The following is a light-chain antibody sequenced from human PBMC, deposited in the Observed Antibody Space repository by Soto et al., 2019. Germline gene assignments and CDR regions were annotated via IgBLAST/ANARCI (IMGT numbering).Light chain of an antibody. Sequence: EIVLKQSPGTLSLSTGERATLSCRASQSVSSSDLAWYQQKPGQAPRLLIYGASSRATGIPDRFSGSGSGTDFTLTISGLEPEDSAAYYCQRHGATFGQGTKVDIK. CDR3: QRHGAT. CDR2: GAS. CDR1: QSVSSSD. J-gene: IGKJ1*01. V-gene: IGKV3-20*01.